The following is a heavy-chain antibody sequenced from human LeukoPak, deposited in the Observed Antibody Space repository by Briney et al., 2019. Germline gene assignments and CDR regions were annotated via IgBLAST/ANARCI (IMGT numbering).Heavy chain of an antibody. D-gene: IGHD3-10*01. CDR2: INPNSGGT. CDR1: GYTFTGYY. V-gene: IGHV1-2*02. J-gene: IGHJ3*02. CDR3: ARDLPPYGSGSFDAFDI. Sequence: ASVKVSCKASGYTFTGYYMHWVRQAPGQGLEWMGWINPNSGGTNYAQKFQGRVTMTRDTSISTAYMELSRLRSDDTAVYYCARDLPPYGSGSFDAFDIWGQGTMVTVSS.